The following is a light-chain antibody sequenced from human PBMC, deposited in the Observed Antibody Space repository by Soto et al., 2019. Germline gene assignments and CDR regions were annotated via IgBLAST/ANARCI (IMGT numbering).Light chain of an antibody. J-gene: IGKJ1*01. CDR1: QSVSSSY. CDR3: QQYGSLSWT. V-gene: IGKV3-20*01. CDR2: GAS. Sequence: ENLLTQYPGTLSWSPGERATLSCGASQSVSSSYLAWYQQKPGQAPRLLIYGASTRATGVPDRLSGSGYGTDLTLTISRMETEDFEVYQCQQYGSLSWTFGHGTKVDIK.